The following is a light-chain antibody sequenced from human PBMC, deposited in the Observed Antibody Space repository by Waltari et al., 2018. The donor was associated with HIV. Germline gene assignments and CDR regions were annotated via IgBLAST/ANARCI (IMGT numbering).Light chain of an antibody. CDR2: GAK. CDR3: SSYSSTGTLVL. Sequence: QSALTQPASVSGSPGQSITISCNGTSSDIGTSDYVSWYQHFPGKAPRLIVYGAKKRPSGTSNRFSGSKTDKTASLTISGLQVEDEAIYYCSSYSSTGTLVLFGEGTHLTVV. V-gene: IGLV2-14*01. J-gene: IGLJ2*01. CDR1: SSDIGTSDY.